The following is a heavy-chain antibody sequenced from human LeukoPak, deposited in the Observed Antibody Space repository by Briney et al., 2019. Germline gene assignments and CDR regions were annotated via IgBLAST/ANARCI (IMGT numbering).Heavy chain of an antibody. D-gene: IGHD3-3*01. CDR2: IKQDESEK. J-gene: IGHJ4*02. V-gene: IGHV3-7*01. Sequence: GGSLRLSCAASGFTFSSYWMSWVRQAPGKGLEWVANIKQDESEKYYVDSVKGRFTISRDNAKNSLYLQMNSLRAEDTAVYYCARWSGYYDFWSGYYTSAFDYWGQGTLVTVSS. CDR1: GFTFSSYW. CDR3: ARWSGYYDFWSGYYTSAFDY.